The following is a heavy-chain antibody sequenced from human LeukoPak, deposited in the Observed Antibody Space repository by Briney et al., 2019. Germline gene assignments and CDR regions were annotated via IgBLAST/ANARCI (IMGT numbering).Heavy chain of an antibody. J-gene: IGHJ6*03. CDR3: AKATDYYGSGRAYYYMDV. D-gene: IGHD3-10*01. CDR1: GFIFNNYG. CDR2: ISGSGDAT. Sequence: GGSLRLSCAGSGFIFNNYGMTWVRQAPGKGLEWVSAISGSGDATYYADSVKGRFTISRDNSKNTLYLQMNSLRAEDTAVYYCAKATDYYGSGRAYYYMDVWGKGTTVTVSS. V-gene: IGHV3-23*01.